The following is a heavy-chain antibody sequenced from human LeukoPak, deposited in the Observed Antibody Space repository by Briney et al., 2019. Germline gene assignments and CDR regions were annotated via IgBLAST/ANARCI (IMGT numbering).Heavy chain of an antibody. CDR2: INHSGST. V-gene: IGHV4-34*01. CDR1: GGPFSGYY. J-gene: IGHJ4*02. Sequence: LETLSLTCAVYGGPFSGYYWSWIRQPPGKGLEWIGEINHSGSTNYNPSLKSRVTISVDTSKNQFSLKLSSVTAADTAVYYCARGRRFDYWGQGTLVTVSS. CDR3: ARGRRFDY.